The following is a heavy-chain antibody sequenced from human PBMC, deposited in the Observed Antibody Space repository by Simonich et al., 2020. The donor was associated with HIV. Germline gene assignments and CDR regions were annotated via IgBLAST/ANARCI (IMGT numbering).Heavy chain of an antibody. Sequence: QVQLQQWGAGVLKPSETLSLTCAVYGGSFSGYYWNWIRQPPGKGLEGLGEINHSGTPNDTPSLKSRVPVSVDTSKNEFSLNLNSVTAADTAVYYCARRLSIAATVYFDYWGQGTLVTVSS. CDR3: ARRLSIAATVYFDY. J-gene: IGHJ4*02. V-gene: IGHV4-34*01. CDR1: GGSFSGYY. CDR2: INHSGTP. D-gene: IGHD6-13*01.